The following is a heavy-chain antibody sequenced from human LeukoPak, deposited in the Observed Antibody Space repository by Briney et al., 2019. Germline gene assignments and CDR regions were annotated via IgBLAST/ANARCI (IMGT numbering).Heavy chain of an antibody. CDR3: ATGLTGFRGYYYYGMDV. CDR2: FDPEDGET. D-gene: IGHD3-10*01. J-gene: IGHJ6*02. V-gene: IGHV1-24*01. CDR1: GYTLTELS. Sequence: ASVKVSCKVSGYTLTELSTHWVRQAPGKGLEWMGGFDPEDGETIYAQKFQGRVTMTEDTSTDTAYMELSSLRSEDTAVYYCATGLTGFRGYYYYGMDVWGQGTTVTVSS.